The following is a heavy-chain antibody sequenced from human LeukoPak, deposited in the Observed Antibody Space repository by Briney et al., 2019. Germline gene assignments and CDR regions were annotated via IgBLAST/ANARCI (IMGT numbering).Heavy chain of an antibody. Sequence: SETLSLTCTVSGGSISSSSYYWGWIRQPPGKGLEWIGSIYYSGSTYYNPSLKSRVTISVDTSKNQFSLKLSSVTAADTAVYYCARGARGSSSLRGWFDPWGQGTLVTVSS. CDR2: IYYSGST. V-gene: IGHV4-39*07. J-gene: IGHJ5*02. CDR3: ARGARGSSSLRGWFDP. D-gene: IGHD6-13*01. CDR1: GGSISSSSYY.